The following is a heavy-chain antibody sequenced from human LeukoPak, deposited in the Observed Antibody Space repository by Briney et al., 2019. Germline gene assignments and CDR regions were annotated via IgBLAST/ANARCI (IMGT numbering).Heavy chain of an antibody. CDR3: ARGRAVAGHYYYYGMGV. D-gene: IGHD6-19*01. CDR2: IYYSGST. Sequence: PSETLSLTCTVSGGSISSYYWSWIRQTPGKGLEWIGYIYYSGSTNYNPSLKSRVTISVDTSKNQFSLKLSSVTAADTAVYYCARGRAVAGHYYYYGMGVWGQGTTVTVSS. J-gene: IGHJ6*02. V-gene: IGHV4-59*08. CDR1: GGSISSYY.